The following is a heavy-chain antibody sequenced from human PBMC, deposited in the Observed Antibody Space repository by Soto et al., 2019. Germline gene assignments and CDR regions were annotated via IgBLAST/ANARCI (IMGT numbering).Heavy chain of an antibody. J-gene: IGHJ6*02. V-gene: IGHV1-18*01. D-gene: IGHD3-16*01. CDR2: ISTYSGNT. CDR1: GYIFVNYG. Sequence: QVQLVQSGDEVRKPGSSVKVSCKASGYIFVNYGIAWVRQAPGQGLEWMGWISTYSGNTHYASKVQGRLTMTTDTSTSTGYMHLGSLTSDDTAGYYCAMVDNYVTPTPQDVWGQVTTVTVSS. CDR3: AMVDNYVTPTPQDV.